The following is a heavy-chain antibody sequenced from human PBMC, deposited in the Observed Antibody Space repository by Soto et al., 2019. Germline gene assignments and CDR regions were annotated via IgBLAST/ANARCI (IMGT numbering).Heavy chain of an antibody. CDR2: IMPVFGTV. Sequence: GASVQVSCQASRGTFGNYAVSWVRQAPGQGLEWMGGIMPVFGTVNYAQKFQGRVTITADKFTNTAYMELSSLTSQDTAIYYCARVSVPGIYGEDVWGPGTTVTVSS. CDR3: ARVSVPGIYGEDV. CDR1: RGTFGNYA. V-gene: IGHV1-69*06. D-gene: IGHD3-10*01. J-gene: IGHJ6*02.